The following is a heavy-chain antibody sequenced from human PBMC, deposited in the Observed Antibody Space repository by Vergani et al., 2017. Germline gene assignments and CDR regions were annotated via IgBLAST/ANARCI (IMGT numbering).Heavy chain of an antibody. D-gene: IGHD4-11*01. Sequence: QVQLQQWGGGLSKPSETLSLTCVVTGGSFTSYHWTWIRQSPGEGLEWVGDIDHTGRPDYNPSLKSRLTMSVDKSRNQFSLTLNSVTATDTAIYFCARVNTETNGHLYYYYYMDVWGQGTAVTVS. J-gene: IGHJ6*03. CDR2: IDHTGRP. CDR1: GGSFTSYH. CDR3: ARVNTETNGHLYYYYYMDV. V-gene: IGHV4-34*01.